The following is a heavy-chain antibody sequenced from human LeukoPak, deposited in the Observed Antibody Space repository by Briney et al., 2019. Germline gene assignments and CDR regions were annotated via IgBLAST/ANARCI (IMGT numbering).Heavy chain of an antibody. Sequence: GASVKVSCKASGYTFTSYYMHWVRQAPGQGLEWMGIISPSGGSTSYAQKFQGRVTMTRDKSTSTVYMELSSLRSEDTAVYYCARVGDSSGYHHDAFDIWGQGTMVTVSS. V-gene: IGHV1-46*01. D-gene: IGHD3-22*01. CDR1: GYTFTSYY. CDR2: ISPSGGST. CDR3: ARVGDSSGYHHDAFDI. J-gene: IGHJ3*02.